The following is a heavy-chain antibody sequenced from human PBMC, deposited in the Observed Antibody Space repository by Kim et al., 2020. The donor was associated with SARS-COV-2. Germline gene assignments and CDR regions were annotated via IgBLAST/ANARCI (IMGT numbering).Heavy chain of an antibody. J-gene: IGHJ6*02. D-gene: IGHD3-22*01. CDR1: GFTFSSYG. V-gene: IGHV3-30*18. CDR2: ISYDGSNK. Sequence: GGSLRLSCAASGFTFSSYGMHWVRQAPGKGLEWVAVISYDGSNKYYADSVKGRFTISRDNSKNTLYLQMNSLRAEDTAVYYCAKDTDSSGYYYVNYYYGMDVWGQGTTVTVSS. CDR3: AKDTDSSGYYYVNYYYGMDV.